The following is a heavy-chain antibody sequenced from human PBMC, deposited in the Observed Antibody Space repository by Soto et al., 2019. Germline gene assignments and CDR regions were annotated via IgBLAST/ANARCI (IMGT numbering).Heavy chain of an antibody. V-gene: IGHV4-39*01. CDR2: MYYSGTT. CDR1: GGSIRSHGYY. Sequence: QLRLQESGPGLVKPSDTLALTCSVSGGSIRSHGYYWAWIRQPPGKGLEWIGSMYYSGTTYYNPSLKSRVTLSIDSSKNQFSLKVKSVTAADPAVYYCARPVYSGNFFANAARFDPWGQGTLVTVSS. D-gene: IGHD1-26*01. CDR3: ARPVYSGNFFANAARFDP. J-gene: IGHJ5*02.